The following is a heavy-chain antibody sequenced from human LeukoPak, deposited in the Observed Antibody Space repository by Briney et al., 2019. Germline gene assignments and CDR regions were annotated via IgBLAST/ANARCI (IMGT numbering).Heavy chain of an antibody. CDR1: GGSISSSSYY. J-gene: IGHJ4*02. V-gene: IGHV4-39*07. CDR2: IYYSGST. CDR3: ARERQLIDY. Sequence: SETLSLTCTVSGGSISSSSYYWGWIRQPPGKGLEWIGSIYYSGSTYYNPSLKSRVTISVDTSKNQFSLKLSSVTAADTAVYYCARERQLIDYWGQGTLVTVSS. D-gene: IGHD6-13*01.